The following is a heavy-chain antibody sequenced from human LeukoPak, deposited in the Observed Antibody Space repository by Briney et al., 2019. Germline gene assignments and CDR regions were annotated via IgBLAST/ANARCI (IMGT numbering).Heavy chain of an antibody. Sequence: GGSLRLSCAASGFTFSSYGMHWVRQAPGKGLEWVAFIRYDGSNKYYADSVKGRFTISRDNSKNTLYLQMNSLRAEDTAVYYCAKVRPGYYYYYMDVWGKGITVTVSS. CDR2: IRYDGSNK. V-gene: IGHV3-30*02. J-gene: IGHJ6*03. D-gene: IGHD1-14*01. CDR1: GFTFSSYG. CDR3: AKVRPGYYYYYMDV.